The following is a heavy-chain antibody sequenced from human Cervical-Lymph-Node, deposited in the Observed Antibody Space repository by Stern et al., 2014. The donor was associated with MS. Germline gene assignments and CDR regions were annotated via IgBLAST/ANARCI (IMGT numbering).Heavy chain of an antibody. Sequence: VQLVESGGGVVQPGRSLRLSCAASGFTFSSYGMHWVRQAPGKGLEWVAVIWYDGSNTYYADSVKGRFTISRDNSKNTLYLQMNSLRAEDTAVYYCARDSSGYYYLNWFDPWGQGTLVTVSS. CDR2: IWYDGSNT. CDR3: ARDSSGYYYLNWFDP. CDR1: GFTFSSYG. D-gene: IGHD3-22*01. J-gene: IGHJ5*02. V-gene: IGHV3-33*01.